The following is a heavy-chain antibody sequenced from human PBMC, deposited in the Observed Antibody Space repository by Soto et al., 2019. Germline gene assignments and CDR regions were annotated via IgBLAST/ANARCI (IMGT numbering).Heavy chain of an antibody. J-gene: IGHJ6*02. Sequence: EVQLVESGGGLVQPGGSLRLSCAASEFTLTNYWMTWVRQAPGKGLEWVANINQDGSDKYYVDSVKGRFTIARDNAKNSRYLQMNSLRAEDTAVYYCARPNFWTCGMDAWGQGTTVTVSS. CDR1: EFTLTNYW. D-gene: IGHD3-3*01. CDR2: INQDGSDK. CDR3: ARPNFWTCGMDA. V-gene: IGHV3-7*01.